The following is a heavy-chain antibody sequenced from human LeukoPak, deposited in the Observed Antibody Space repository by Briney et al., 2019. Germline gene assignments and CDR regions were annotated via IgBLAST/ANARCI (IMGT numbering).Heavy chain of an antibody. V-gene: IGHV3-74*01. CDR1: GYTFGSYW. CDR3: VRDNGGEHL. CDR2: INNDGSST. Sequence: GGSRRLSCAASGYTFGSYWMYWVRQAPGKGLVWVSRINNDGSSTIYADSVKGRFTISRDNAKNTLYLQMNSLRDDDTAVYYCVRDNGGEHLWGQGTLVTVSS. J-gene: IGHJ4*02. D-gene: IGHD3-16*01.